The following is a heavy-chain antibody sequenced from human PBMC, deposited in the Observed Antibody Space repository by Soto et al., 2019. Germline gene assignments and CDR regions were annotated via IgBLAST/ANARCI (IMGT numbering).Heavy chain of an antibody. CDR2: INVDDGKT. V-gene: IGHV1-18*01. CDR1: GFTFSSYG. D-gene: IGHD3-16*01. J-gene: IGHJ1*01. CDR3: AMSPGERVVEH. Sequence: QVQLVQSGAEVKKPGASVKVSCKTSGFTFSSYGISWVRQAPGQGLEWMGWINVDDGKTYHAQKIQGRVTMTTDTSTSTAYMELRSLRSDDTALYYRAMSPGERVVEHWGQGTLVIVSS.